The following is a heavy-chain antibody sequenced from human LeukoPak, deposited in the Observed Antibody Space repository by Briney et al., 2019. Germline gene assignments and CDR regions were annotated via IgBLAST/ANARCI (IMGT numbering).Heavy chain of an antibody. CDR2: IWYDGSNK. Sequence: ERTLRLSCAASGFTFSSYDMHRVRQAQGKGLEWVALIWYDGSNKYYAHSVKGRFTISRDNSRNTPYLQMNSLRSEDTAVYYCARDRSGTFDYWGQGTLVTVSS. J-gene: IGHJ4*02. D-gene: IGHD2-15*01. V-gene: IGHV3-33*01. CDR1: GFTFSSYD. CDR3: ARDRSGTFDY.